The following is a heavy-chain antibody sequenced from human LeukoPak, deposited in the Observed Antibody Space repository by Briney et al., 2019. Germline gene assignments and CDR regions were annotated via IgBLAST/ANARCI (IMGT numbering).Heavy chain of an antibody. Sequence: GGSLRLSCAASGFTFSNYAIHWVRQAPGKGLEWVALISFDGNNKQYADSVKGRFTMSRDNAKNSLYLQMNSLRVEDTAVYYCARGGYGGNSGYYYYMDVWGKGTTVTVSS. V-gene: IGHV3-30-3*01. CDR3: ARGGYGGNSGYYYYMDV. J-gene: IGHJ6*03. CDR1: GFTFSNYA. CDR2: ISFDGNNK. D-gene: IGHD4-23*01.